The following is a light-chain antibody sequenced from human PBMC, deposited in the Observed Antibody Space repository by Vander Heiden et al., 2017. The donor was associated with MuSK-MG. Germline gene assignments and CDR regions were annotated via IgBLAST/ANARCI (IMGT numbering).Light chain of an antibody. V-gene: IGKV3-20*01. J-gene: IGKJ4*01. CDR1: QSVSSTY. CDR3: QQYVTSPLT. CDR2: GAS. Sequence: EIVLTQSPGTLSLSPGERATLSCRASQSVSSTYLAWFQQKPGQAPRLLIYGASSRATGIPDRFSGSGSGTDFTHTISRLEPEDFAVYYCQQYVTSPLTFGGGTKVEIK.